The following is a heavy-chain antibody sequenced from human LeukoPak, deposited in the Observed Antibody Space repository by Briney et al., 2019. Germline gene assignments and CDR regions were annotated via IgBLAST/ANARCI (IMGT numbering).Heavy chain of an antibody. D-gene: IGHD3/OR15-3a*01. CDR2: IYSGGST. V-gene: IGHV3-66*01. J-gene: IGHJ4*02. CDR3: ARDSVIYGY. Sequence: GGSLRLSCAASGLSFSNYGLSWVRQAPGKGLEWVSVIYSGGSTYYADSVKGRFTISRDNSKNTLYLQMNSLRAEDTAMYYCARDSVIYGYWGQGTLVTVSS. CDR1: GLSFSNYG.